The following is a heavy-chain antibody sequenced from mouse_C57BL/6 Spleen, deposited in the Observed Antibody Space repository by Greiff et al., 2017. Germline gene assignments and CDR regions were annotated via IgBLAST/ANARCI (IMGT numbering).Heavy chain of an antibody. CDR1: GYAFTNYL. J-gene: IGHJ2*01. V-gene: IGHV1-54*01. D-gene: IGHD1-1*01. CDR3: AREDDYGSSLDY. Sequence: VQRVESGAELVRPGTSVKVSCKASGYAFTNYLIEWVKQRPGQGLEWIGVINPGSGGTNYNEKFKGKATLTADKSSSTAYMQLSSLTSEDSAVYFCAREDDYGSSLDYWGQGTTLTVSS. CDR2: INPGSGGT.